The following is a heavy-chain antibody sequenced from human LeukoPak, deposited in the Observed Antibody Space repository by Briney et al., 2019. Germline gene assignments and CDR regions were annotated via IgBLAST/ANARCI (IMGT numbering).Heavy chain of an antibody. CDR2: IYYSGST. CDR1: GGSISSYY. CDR3: ASYMVRGVITRDY. D-gene: IGHD3-10*01. Sequence: SETLSLTCTVSGGSISSYYWSWIRQPPGKGLEWIGYIYYSGSTNYNPSLKSRVTISVDTSKNQFSLKLSSVTAADTAVYYCASYMVRGVITRDYWAQGPLAT. J-gene: IGHJ4*02. V-gene: IGHV4-59*08.